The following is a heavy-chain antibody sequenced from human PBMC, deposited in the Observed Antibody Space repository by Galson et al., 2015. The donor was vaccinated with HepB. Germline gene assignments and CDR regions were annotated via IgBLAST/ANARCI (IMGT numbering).Heavy chain of an antibody. CDR1: GGTFSSYA. CDR2: IIPIFGTA. Sequence: SVKVSCKAYGGTFSSYAISWVRQAPGQGLEWMGGIIPIFGTANYAQKFQGRVTITAEESTRTAYMELSSLRSEDTAVYYCAREGSIAARPDAFDIWGRGTMVTVSS. D-gene: IGHD6-6*01. CDR3: AREGSIAARPDAFDI. J-gene: IGHJ3*02. V-gene: IGHV1-69*13.